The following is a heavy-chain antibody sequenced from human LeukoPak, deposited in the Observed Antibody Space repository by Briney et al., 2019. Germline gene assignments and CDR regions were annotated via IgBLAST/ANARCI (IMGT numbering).Heavy chain of an antibody. CDR2: VSGSGGST. Sequence: GGSLRLSCAASGFTFSSYAMTWVRQAPGKGLEWVSIVSGSGGSTYYADFVKGRFTISGDQSENKVYLQMNSLRAEDTAVYYCAKMGSGWYGDFWGQGTLVTVSS. CDR3: AKMGSGWYGDF. J-gene: IGHJ4*02. CDR1: GFTFSSYA. V-gene: IGHV3-23*01. D-gene: IGHD6-19*01.